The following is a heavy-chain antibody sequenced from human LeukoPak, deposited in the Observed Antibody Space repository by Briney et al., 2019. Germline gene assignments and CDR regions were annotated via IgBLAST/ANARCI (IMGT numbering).Heavy chain of an antibody. D-gene: IGHD5-18*01. Sequence: SETLSLTCTVSSGSISSSSAYWGWIRQPPGKGLEWIGSIYYSKNTYYNPSLKSRVTISADTSKNQFSLTLGSVSATDTAVYYCVSPRGFSYGYFDYWGQGTLVTVSS. V-gene: IGHV4-39*01. CDR3: VSPRGFSYGYFDY. CDR2: IYYSKNT. J-gene: IGHJ4*02. CDR1: SGSISSSSAY.